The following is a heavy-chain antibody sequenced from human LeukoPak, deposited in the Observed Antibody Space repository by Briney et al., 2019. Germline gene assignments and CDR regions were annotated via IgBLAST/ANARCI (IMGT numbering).Heavy chain of an antibody. J-gene: IGHJ3*02. V-gene: IGHV3-23*01. CDR1: GFTFSSYA. CDR3: AKDRQYNWNASFETFDI. Sequence: GGSLRLSCAASGFTFSSYAMTWVRQAPGKGLEWVSTISGSGYTTYYADSVKGRFTISRDNSKNTLYLQMNSLRAEDTAVYYCAKDRQYNWNASFETFDIWGQGTMVTVSS. D-gene: IGHD1-20*01. CDR2: ISGSGYTT.